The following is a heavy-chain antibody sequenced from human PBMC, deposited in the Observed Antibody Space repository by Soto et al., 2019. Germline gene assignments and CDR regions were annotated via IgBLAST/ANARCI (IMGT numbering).Heavy chain of an antibody. D-gene: IGHD2-21*02. CDR2: IIPIFGTA. Sequence: QVQLVQSGAEVKKLGSSVKVSCKASGGTFSSYAISWVRQAPGQGLEWMGGIIPIFGTANYAQKFQGRVTITADESTSTAYMELSSLRSEDTAVYYCARKYCGGDCYRPGYYYYYGMDVWGQGTTVTVSS. J-gene: IGHJ6*02. CDR1: GGTFSSYA. CDR3: ARKYCGGDCYRPGYYYYYGMDV. V-gene: IGHV1-69*01.